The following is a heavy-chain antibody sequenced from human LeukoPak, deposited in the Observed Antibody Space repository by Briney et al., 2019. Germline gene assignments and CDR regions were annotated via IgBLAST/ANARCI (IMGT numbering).Heavy chain of an antibody. D-gene: IGHD6-19*01. CDR2: ISSRGSTK. V-gene: IGHV3-48*03. Sequence: GGSLRLSCVVSGFTFSSYEMNWVRQAPGKRLEWVSYISSRGSTKYYADSVKGRVTISRDNAKNSLYLQMNSLRAEDTAVYYCARSSGVPLGDAFDIWGQGTMVTVSS. CDR3: ARSSGVPLGDAFDI. J-gene: IGHJ3*02. CDR1: GFTFSSYE.